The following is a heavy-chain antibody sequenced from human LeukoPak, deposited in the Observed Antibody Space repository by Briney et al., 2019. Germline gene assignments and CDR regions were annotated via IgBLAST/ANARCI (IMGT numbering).Heavy chain of an antibody. CDR1: GYTFTGYY. Sequence: ASVKVSCKASGYTFTGYYMHWVRQAPGQGLEWMGWINPNSGGTNYAQKFQGRVTMTRDTSISTAYMELSKLRSDDTAVYYCARVGTGPTGNWFDPWGQGTLVTVSS. V-gene: IGHV1-2*02. CDR3: ARVGTGPTGNWFDP. J-gene: IGHJ5*02. D-gene: IGHD7-27*01. CDR2: INPNSGGT.